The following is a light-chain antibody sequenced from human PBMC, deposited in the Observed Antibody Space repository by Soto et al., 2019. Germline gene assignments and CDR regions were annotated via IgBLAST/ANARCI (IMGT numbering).Light chain of an antibody. CDR3: SSYTSSNTV. V-gene: IGLV2-14*01. CDR2: EVS. CDR1: SSDVGAYNY. Sequence: QAVVTQPASVSGSPGQSITISCTGTSSDVGAYNYVSWYQQHPGKAPKLMIYEVSNRPSGVSTRFSGSKSGNTASLTISGLQAEDEADYYCSSYTSSNTVFGGGTKLTVL. J-gene: IGLJ3*02.